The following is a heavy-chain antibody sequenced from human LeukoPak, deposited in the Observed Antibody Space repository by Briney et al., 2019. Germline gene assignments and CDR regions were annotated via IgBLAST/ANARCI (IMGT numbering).Heavy chain of an antibody. Sequence: GASVTVSFKASGYTFTSYGISWVRQAPGQGLEWMGWISAYNGNTNYAQKLQGRVTMTTDTSTSTAYMELRSLRSDDTAVYYCATRPYYDSSGYPTYYFDYWGQGTLVTVSS. V-gene: IGHV1-18*01. J-gene: IGHJ4*02. D-gene: IGHD3-22*01. CDR1: GYTFTSYG. CDR2: ISAYNGNT. CDR3: ATRPYYDSSGYPTYYFDY.